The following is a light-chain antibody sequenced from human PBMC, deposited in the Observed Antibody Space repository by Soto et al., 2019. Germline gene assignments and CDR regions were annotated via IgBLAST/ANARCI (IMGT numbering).Light chain of an antibody. J-gene: IGKJ1*01. CDR1: QSVSSSY. CDR3: QQYGSSPTWT. CDR2: GAS. Sequence: EIVLTQSPGTLSLSPGERATLSCRASQSVSSSYLAWYQQKPGQAPRLLIYGASSRATGIPDRFSGSGSGTDFTLTISRLEPDDSAVYYCQQYGSSPTWTFGQGTKVEIK. V-gene: IGKV3-20*01.